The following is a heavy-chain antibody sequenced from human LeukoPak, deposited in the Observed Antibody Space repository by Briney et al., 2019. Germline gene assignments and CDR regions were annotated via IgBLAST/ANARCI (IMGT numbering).Heavy chain of an antibody. CDR2: IYHSGST. D-gene: IGHD4-11*01. CDR3: AREPDYSNYVDY. Sequence: PSQTLSLTCTVSGGSISSGGYYWSWIRQPPGKGLECIGYIYHSGSTYYNPSLKSRVTISVDRSKNQFSLKLSSVTAADTAVYYCAREPDYSNYVDYWGQGTLVTVSS. V-gene: IGHV4-30-2*01. J-gene: IGHJ4*02. CDR1: GGSISSGGYY.